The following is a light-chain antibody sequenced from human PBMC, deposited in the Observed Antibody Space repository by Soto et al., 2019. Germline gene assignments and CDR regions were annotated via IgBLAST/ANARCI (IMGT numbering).Light chain of an antibody. V-gene: IGLV3-21*02. J-gene: IGLJ1*01. CDR3: QVWDSTNNFV. CDR2: DDS. Sequence: SYELTQPPSVSVAPGQTARITCGGNNFGSRTVHWYQQKPGQAPVLVVYDDSDRPSGIPERFSGSNSGNTATLTISRVEAGDEADYYCQVWDSTNNFVFGTGTKVTAL. CDR1: NFGSRT.